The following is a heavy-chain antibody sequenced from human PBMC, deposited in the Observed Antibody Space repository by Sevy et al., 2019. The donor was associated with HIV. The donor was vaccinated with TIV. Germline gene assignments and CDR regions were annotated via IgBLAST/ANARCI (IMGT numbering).Heavy chain of an antibody. CDR2: IYYSGST. V-gene: IGHV4-30-4*01. CDR1: GGSISSGDYY. D-gene: IGHD2-15*01. CDR3: ARAQQVVVVAAIEFESIK. J-gene: IGHJ4*02. Sequence: SETLSLTCTVSGGSISSGDYYWSWIRQPPGKGLEWIGYIYYSGSTYYNPSLKSRVTISVDTSKNQFSLKLSSVTAADTAVYYCARAQQVVVVAAIEFESIKWGQGTLVTVSS.